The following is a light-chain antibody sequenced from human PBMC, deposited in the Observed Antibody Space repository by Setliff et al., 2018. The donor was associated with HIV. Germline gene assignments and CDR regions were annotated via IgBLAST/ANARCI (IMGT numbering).Light chain of an antibody. CDR3: TSYTTSSSPYV. Sequence: QSALTQPASVSGSPGQSITISCTGTRSDVGGYDYVSWYQHHPGKAPKLIIYNANKRPSGVSNRLSGSKSGNTASLTISGLQAEDEADYYCTSYTTSSSPYVFGTGTKVTVL. V-gene: IGLV2-14*03. J-gene: IGLJ1*01. CDR1: RSDVGGYDY. CDR2: NAN.